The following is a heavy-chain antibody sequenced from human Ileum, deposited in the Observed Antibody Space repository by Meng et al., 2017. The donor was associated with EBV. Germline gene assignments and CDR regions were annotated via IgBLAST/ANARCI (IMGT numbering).Heavy chain of an antibody. Sequence: VRVQEVGQGLLKPSETLSLTCSVSGGSVSSGGNYWSWIRQPPGKGLEWIGYIYNSGSTNYNPSLKSRVTISVDTSKNQFSLKLSSVTAADTAAYYCARDGYSSGSDWGQGTLVTVSS. CDR1: GGSVSSGGNY. J-gene: IGHJ4*02. V-gene: IGHV4-61*08. D-gene: IGHD6-19*01. CDR2: IYNSGST. CDR3: ARDGYSSGSD.